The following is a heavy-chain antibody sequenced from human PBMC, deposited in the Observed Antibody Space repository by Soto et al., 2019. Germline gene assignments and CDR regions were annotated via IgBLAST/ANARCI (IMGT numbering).Heavy chain of an antibody. CDR2: ISDSGGST. J-gene: IGHJ4*02. CDR3: AKDGGWSLAVAGLFDY. CDR1: GSTFSSDD. Sequence: EVHLLEYGGGLVQPGGSLRLSCVVSGSTFSSDDMSWVRQAPGRGLEWVSGISDSGGSTYYADSVKGRLTISRDNAKNTLYLQMKRLRVEDTALYYCAKDGGWSLAVAGLFDYWGPGTQVTVSS. V-gene: IGHV3-23*01. D-gene: IGHD6-19*01.